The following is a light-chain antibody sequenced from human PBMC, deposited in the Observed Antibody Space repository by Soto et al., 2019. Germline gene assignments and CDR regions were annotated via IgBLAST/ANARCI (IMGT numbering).Light chain of an antibody. Sequence: EIVLTQSPGTLSLSPGERATLSCRASQSVSGTYLAWYQQKPGQAPRLLIYGASSRAAGIPDRVSGSGSGTDFTLTISRVEPEDLAGYYCQQYLSSPPFGGGTKVEIK. J-gene: IGKJ4*01. CDR2: GAS. CDR3: QQYLSSPP. CDR1: QSVSGTY. V-gene: IGKV3-20*01.